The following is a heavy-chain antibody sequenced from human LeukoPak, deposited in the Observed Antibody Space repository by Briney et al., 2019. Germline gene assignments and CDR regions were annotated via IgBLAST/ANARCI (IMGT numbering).Heavy chain of an antibody. CDR3: AKVVGWPLRYYFDY. CDR1: GFTFSSYA. Sequence: GGSLRLSCAASGFTFSSYAMSWDRQAPGKGLEWVSAISGSGGSTYYADSVKGRFTISRDNSKNTLYLQMNSLRAEDTAVYYCAKVVGWPLRYYFDYWGQGTLVTVSS. CDR2: ISGSGGST. J-gene: IGHJ4*02. D-gene: IGHD2-15*01. V-gene: IGHV3-23*01.